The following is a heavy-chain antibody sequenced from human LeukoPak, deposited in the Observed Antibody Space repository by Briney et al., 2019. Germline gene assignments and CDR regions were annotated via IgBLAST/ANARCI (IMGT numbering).Heavy chain of an antibody. J-gene: IGHJ6*02. Sequence: SETLSLTCAVYGGSFSGYYWSWLRQPPGKGLEWIGEINHSGSTNYNPSLKSRVTISVDTSKNQFSLKLSSVTAADTAVYYCARGGVVVPAAIRQDYYYYYYGMDVWGQGTTVTVSS. CDR1: GGSFSGYY. V-gene: IGHV4-34*01. CDR2: INHSGST. D-gene: IGHD2-2*02. CDR3: ARGGVVVPAAIRQDYYYYYYGMDV.